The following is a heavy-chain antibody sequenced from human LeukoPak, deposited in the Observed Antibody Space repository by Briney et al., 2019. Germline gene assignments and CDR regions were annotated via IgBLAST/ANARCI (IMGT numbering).Heavy chain of an antibody. CDR1: GGSFSDYY. J-gene: IGHJ5*02. Sequence: PSETLSLTCAVYGGSFSDYYWSWIRQPPGKGLEWIGEINRSGSTNYNPSLKSRVTISVDTSKNQFSLKLSSVTAADTAVYYCARVSCSSSSCYKRNWFDPWGQGTLVTVSS. V-gene: IGHV4-34*01. CDR2: INRSGST. D-gene: IGHD2-2*02. CDR3: ARVSCSSSSCYKRNWFDP.